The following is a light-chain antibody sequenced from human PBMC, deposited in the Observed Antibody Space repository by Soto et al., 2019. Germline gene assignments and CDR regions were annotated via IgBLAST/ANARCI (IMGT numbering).Light chain of an antibody. CDR3: SSYRSSRTVI. CDR2: EVT. CDR1: SGDVGGYNF. J-gene: IGLJ2*01. Sequence: HSVLTRPASVSGSPGRSITFSCPGTSGDVGGYNFVSWYQHHPGKAPKLMIYEVTNRPSGVSNRFSGSKSGNTASLSISGLQAEDEADYFCSSYRSSRTVIFGGGTKLTVL. V-gene: IGLV2-14*01.